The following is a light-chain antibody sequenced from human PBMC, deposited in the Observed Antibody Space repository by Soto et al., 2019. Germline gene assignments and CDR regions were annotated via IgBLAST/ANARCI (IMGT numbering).Light chain of an antibody. CDR1: GTDVGAYDY. CDR3: SSYTSSSIVYV. Sequence: QSVLTQPASASGSPGQSITISCTGTGTDVGAYDYVSWYQQHPGKAPKLVIYDVNNRPSGVSSRFSGSKSGNTASLTISGLQAEDEADYYCSSYTSSSIVYVFGTGTKVTAL. J-gene: IGLJ1*01. V-gene: IGLV2-14*03. CDR2: DVN.